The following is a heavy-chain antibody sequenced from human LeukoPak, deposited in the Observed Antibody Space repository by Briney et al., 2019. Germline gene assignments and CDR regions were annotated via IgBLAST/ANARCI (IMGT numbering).Heavy chain of an antibody. CDR1: AFRFSNYW. D-gene: IGHD3-16*01. CDR3: ASQHYGLFDY. CDR2: INKDGSES. V-gene: IGHV3-7*01. J-gene: IGHJ4*02. Sequence: GGSLRLSCAASAFRFSNYWMTWVRQAPGKGLEWVALINKDGSESFYMDSVKGRFTISRDNAKNSLYLQLSSLRAEDTAVYYCASQHYGLFDYWGQGTLVTVSS.